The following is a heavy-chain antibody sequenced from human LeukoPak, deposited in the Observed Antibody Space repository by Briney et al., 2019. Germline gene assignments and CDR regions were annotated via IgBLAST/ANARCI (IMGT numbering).Heavy chain of an antibody. J-gene: IGHJ4*02. V-gene: IGHV4-59*11. D-gene: IGHD1-26*01. CDR1: GGSISSHY. CDR3: ASLIVGATSFGILDY. CDR2: IYYSGST. Sequence: PSETLSLTCTVSGGSISSHYWTWIRQPPGKGLEWIGYIYYSGSTNYNPSLKSRVTISVDTSKNQFSLKLSSVTAADTAVYYCASLIVGATSFGILDYWGQGTLVTVSS.